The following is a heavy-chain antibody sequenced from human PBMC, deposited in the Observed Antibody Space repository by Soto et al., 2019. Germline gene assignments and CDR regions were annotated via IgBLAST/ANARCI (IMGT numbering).Heavy chain of an antibody. CDR3: VRDDQWAFVV. CDR2: ISVGGGSI. J-gene: IGHJ3*01. CDR1: GFNFRNYA. D-gene: IGHD6-19*01. V-gene: IGHV3-48*02. Sequence: EVQLVESGGGLIQPRRSLRISCAASGFNFRNYAMNWVRQAPGKGLEWISYISVGGGSIFYAESVKGRFTISRDDVQNSLYLQMNTLREEDTALYYCVRDDQWAFVVWGQGTMVIVSS.